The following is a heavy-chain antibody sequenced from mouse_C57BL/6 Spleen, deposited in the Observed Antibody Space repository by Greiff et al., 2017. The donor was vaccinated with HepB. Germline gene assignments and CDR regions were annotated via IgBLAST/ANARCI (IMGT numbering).Heavy chain of an antibody. CDR2: IYPGDGDT. J-gene: IGHJ2*01. V-gene: IGHV1-82*01. D-gene: IGHD1-1*01. Sequence: QVQLQQSGPELVKPGASVKISCKASGYAFSSSWMNWVKQRPGKGLEWIGRIYPGDGDTNYNGKFKGKATLTADKSSSTAYMQLSSLTSEDSAVYCCGRRFYYYGSSHFDYWGQGTTLTVSS. CDR1: GYAFSSSW. CDR3: GRRFYYYGSSHFDY.